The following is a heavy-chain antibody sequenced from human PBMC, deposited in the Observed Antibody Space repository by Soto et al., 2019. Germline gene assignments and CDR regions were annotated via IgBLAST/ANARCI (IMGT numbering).Heavy chain of an antibody. V-gene: IGHV3-30*18. D-gene: IGHD3-10*01. CDR3: ANGNDGVSYYYGMAV. J-gene: IGHJ6*02. Sequence: QVQLVESGGGVVQPGRSLRLSCAASGFTFRSYGMHWVRQAPGKGLEWVAVISYDGREIHYVDSVKGRFTISRDNSKDTLYLQMNSLRGEDTAVYFCANGNDGVSYYYGMAVWGPGATVAVSS. CDR2: ISYDGREI. CDR1: GFTFRSYG.